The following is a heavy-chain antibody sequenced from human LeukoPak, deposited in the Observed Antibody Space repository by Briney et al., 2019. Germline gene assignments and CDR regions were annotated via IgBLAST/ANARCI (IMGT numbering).Heavy chain of an antibody. J-gene: IGHJ4*02. Sequence: SETLSLTCTVSGGSISSSSYYWGWIRQPPGKGLEWIGSIYYSGSTYYNPSLKSRVTISVDTSKNQFSLKLSSVTAADTAVYYCARQELLWFGELLAPVIDYWGQGTLVTVSS. CDR2: IYYSGST. CDR1: GGSISSSSYY. D-gene: IGHD3-10*01. CDR3: ARQELLWFGELLAPVIDY. V-gene: IGHV4-39*01.